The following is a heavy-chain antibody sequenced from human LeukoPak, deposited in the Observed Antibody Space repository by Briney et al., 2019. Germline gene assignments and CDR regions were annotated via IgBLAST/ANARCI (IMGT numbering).Heavy chain of an antibody. CDR3: ARAGRNYGSGSYYKMDV. Sequence: VASVKVSCKASGYTYTGYYMHWVRQAPGQGLEWMGWIDPNSGGTNYAQKLQGRVTMTRDTSISTAYMELSRLRSDDTAVYYCARAGRNYGSGSYYKMDVWGKGTTVTISS. J-gene: IGHJ6*04. CDR2: IDPNSGGT. CDR1: GYTYTGYY. D-gene: IGHD3-10*01. V-gene: IGHV1-2*02.